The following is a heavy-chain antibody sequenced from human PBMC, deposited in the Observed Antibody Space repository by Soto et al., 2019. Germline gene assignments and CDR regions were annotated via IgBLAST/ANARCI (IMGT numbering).Heavy chain of an antibody. J-gene: IGHJ6*03. CDR1: GDSISSSY. Sequence: PSETLSLTCTVSGDSISSSYWNWIRQAPGKGLEWIGYIDDTGSTNYNPSLKSRVTLSVDPSNNQYSLKLSSVTAADTAVYYCARGVLEWLLRDSYYYYMHVWGKGTTVTVSS. CDR3: ARGVLEWLLRDSYYYYMHV. D-gene: IGHD3-3*01. V-gene: IGHV4-59*01. CDR2: IDDTGST.